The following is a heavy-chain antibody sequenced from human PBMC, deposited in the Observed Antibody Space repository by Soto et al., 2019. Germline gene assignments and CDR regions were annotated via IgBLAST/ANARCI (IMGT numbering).Heavy chain of an antibody. CDR1: GFTFSSYA. Sequence: PGGSLRLSCAASGFTFSSYAMHWVSQAPGKGLEWVAVISYDGSNKYYADSVKGRFTISRDNSKNTLYLQMNSLRAEDTAVYYCARDVYDSSGYYYVKTTPLDYWGQGTLVTVSS. CDR3: ARDVYDSSGYYYVKTTPLDY. D-gene: IGHD3-22*01. CDR2: ISYDGSNK. J-gene: IGHJ4*02. V-gene: IGHV3-30-3*01.